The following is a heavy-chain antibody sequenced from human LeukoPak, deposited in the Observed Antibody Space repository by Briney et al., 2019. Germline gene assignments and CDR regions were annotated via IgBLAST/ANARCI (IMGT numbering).Heavy chain of an antibody. CDR3: ARHEGMVAASFDY. Sequence: PGGSLRLSCAASGFTVSSNYMSWVRQPPGKGLEWIGSIYYSGSTYYHPSLKSRVTISVDTSNNLFSLKLTSVTAADTAVYYCARHEGMVAASFDYWGQGTLVTVSS. CDR2: IYYSGST. D-gene: IGHD2-15*01. CDR1: GFTVSSNY. V-gene: IGHV4-59*05. J-gene: IGHJ4*02.